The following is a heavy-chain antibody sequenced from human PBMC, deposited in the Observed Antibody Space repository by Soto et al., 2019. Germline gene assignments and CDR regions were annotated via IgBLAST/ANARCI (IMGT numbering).Heavy chain of an antibody. CDR2: ISSSSSTI. V-gene: IGHV3-48*01. CDR3: AKDYPPEVRYFDFYYYGMDV. D-gene: IGHD3-9*01. CDR1: GFTFSSYS. J-gene: IGHJ6*02. Sequence: PGGSLRLSCAASGFTFSSYSMNWVRQAPGKGLEWVSYISSSSSTIYYADSVKGRFTISRDNSKNTLYLQMNSLRAEDTAVYYCAKDYPPEVRYFDFYYYGMDVWGQGTTVTVSS.